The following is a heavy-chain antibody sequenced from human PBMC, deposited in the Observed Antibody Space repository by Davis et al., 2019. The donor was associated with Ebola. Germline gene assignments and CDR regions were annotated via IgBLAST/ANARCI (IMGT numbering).Heavy chain of an antibody. D-gene: IGHD6-13*01. CDR2: ISAYNGNT. V-gene: IGHV1-18*04. Sequence: ASVKVSCKASGYTFTSYGISWVRQAPGQGLEWMGWISAYNGNTNYAQKLQGRVTMTTDTSTSTAYMELRSLRSDDTAVYYCARRPAPLAAAGGGNWFDPWGQGTLVTVSS. CDR3: ARRPAPLAAAGGGNWFDP. CDR1: GYTFTSYG. J-gene: IGHJ5*02.